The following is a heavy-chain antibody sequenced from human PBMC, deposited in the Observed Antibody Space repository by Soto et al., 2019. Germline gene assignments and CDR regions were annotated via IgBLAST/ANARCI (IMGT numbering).Heavy chain of an antibody. CDR2: INWNSGSI. CDR3: VKDESINWYSGHFRH. V-gene: IGHV3-9*01. CDR1: GFTFDDYA. D-gene: IGHD6-13*01. Sequence: GGSLRLSCTASGFTFDDYAMHWVRQVPGKGLEWVSGINWNSGSIGYADSVKGRFAISRDNAKNSLHLQMNSLRAEDTAFYYCVKDESINWYSGHFRHWGQGTLVTVSS. J-gene: IGHJ1*01.